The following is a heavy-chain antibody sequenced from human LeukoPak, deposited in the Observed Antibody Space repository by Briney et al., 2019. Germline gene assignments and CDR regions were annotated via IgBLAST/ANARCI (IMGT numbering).Heavy chain of an antibody. V-gene: IGHV1-18*01. D-gene: IGHD2/OR15-2a*01. J-gene: IGHJ3*02. CDR3: ARASVYYSDI. CDR1: GYTFTNSG. Sequence: ASVKVSCKASGYTFTNSGISWVRQAPGQGFEWMGWISGYNGNTNYAQNLQGRVTMTTDTSTSTAYMELRSLRSDDTAVYYCARASVYYSDIWGQATMVTVSS. CDR2: ISGYNGNT.